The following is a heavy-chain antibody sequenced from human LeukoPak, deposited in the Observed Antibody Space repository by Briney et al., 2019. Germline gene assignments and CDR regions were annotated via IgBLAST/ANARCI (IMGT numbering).Heavy chain of an antibody. V-gene: IGHV4-59*01. Sequence: PSETLSLTCTVSGGSISSYYWSWIRQPPGKGLEWIGYIYYSGSTNYNPSLKSRVTISVDTSKNQFSLKLSSVTAADTAVYYCARGSFPMIPLGMDVWGQGTTVTVSS. CDR1: GGSISSYY. CDR2: IYYSGST. D-gene: IGHD3-22*01. J-gene: IGHJ6*02. CDR3: ARGSFPMIPLGMDV.